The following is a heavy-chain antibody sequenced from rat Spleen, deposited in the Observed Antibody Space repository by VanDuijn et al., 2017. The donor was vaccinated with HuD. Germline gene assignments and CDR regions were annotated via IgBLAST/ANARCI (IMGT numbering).Heavy chain of an antibody. CDR2: ISYDGDSL. CDR1: GFSLSSYG. Sequence: VQLKESGPGLVQPSQTLSLTCTVSGFSLSSYGVIWVRQAPKKGLEWVATISYDGDSLYYRDSVKGRFTISRDNAKSTLNLQMDSLRSEDTATYYCAREADVPFHYFDYWGQGVLVTVSS. V-gene: IGHV5-7*01. J-gene: IGHJ2*01. CDR3: AREADVPFHYFDY. D-gene: IGHD1-12*01.